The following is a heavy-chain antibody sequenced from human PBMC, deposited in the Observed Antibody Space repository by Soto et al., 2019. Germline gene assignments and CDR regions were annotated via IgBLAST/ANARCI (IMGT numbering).Heavy chain of an antibody. CDR3: ATLSFTTLNMRAFAI. CDR2: IKEDGSEK. J-gene: IGHJ3*02. V-gene: IGHV3-7*01. Sequence: GGSLRLSCAASGFTFSSSWMSWVRQAPGKGLEWVANIKEDGSEKNYVDSMKGRFTISRDNAKNSLYLQMNSLRAEDTAVYYCATLSFTTLNMRAFAIWGQGTMVTVSS. CDR1: GFTFSSSW. D-gene: IGHD1-26*01.